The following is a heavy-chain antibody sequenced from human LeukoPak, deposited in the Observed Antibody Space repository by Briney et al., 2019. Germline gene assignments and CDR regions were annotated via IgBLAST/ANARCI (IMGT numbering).Heavy chain of an antibody. J-gene: IGHJ6*02. CDR3: ARAHSGGGYYYSGMDV. D-gene: IGHD2-21*01. CDR1: GYTFTNYW. Sequence: GESLKISCKGSGYTFTNYWIGWVRQMPGKGLEWMGIIYPGDSDTRYSPSFQGQVTISADKSISTAYLQWSSLKASDTAMYYCARAHSGGGYYYSGMDVWGQGTTVTVSS. V-gene: IGHV5-51*01. CDR2: IYPGDSDT.